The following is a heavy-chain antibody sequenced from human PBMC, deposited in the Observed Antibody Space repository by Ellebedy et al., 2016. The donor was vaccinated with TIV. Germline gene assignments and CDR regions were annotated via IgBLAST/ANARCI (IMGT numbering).Heavy chain of an antibody. D-gene: IGHD3-22*01. J-gene: IGHJ6*02. CDR1: GDNFTTYV. V-gene: IGHV1-3*01. Sequence: ASVKVSCKAPGDNFTTYVMHWVRQAPGQRLQWMGWITAGNGNTKYSQRFQGRVTITRDTSASTAYMELSSLRSEDTAVYYCARARNYYDSSGYYQKSYGMDVWGQGTTVTVSS. CDR2: ITAGNGNT. CDR3: ARARNYYDSSGYYQKSYGMDV.